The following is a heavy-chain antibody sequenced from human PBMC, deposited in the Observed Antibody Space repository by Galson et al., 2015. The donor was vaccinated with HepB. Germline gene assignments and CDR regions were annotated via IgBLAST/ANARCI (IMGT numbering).Heavy chain of an antibody. V-gene: IGHV2-5*02. D-gene: IGHD4-17*01. Sequence: PALVKPTQTLTLTCTFSGFSLRTSGVGVGWIRQPPGKALEWLALMYWDDDKRYSPSLKSRLTITQDTSKNQVVLTMTNMDPVDTATYYCAHISSQLYGDPVEHWGHFHHRRPGTLVDVSS. CDR2: MYWDDDK. CDR3: AHISSQLYGDPVEHWGHFHH. J-gene: IGHJ4*02. CDR1: GFSLRTSGVG.